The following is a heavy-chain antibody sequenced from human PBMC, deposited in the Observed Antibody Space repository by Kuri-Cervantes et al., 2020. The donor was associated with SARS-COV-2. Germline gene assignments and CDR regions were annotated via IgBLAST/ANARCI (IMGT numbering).Heavy chain of an antibody. V-gene: IGHV1-8*03. CDR3: ARLGWDFWSGYRNYYYYYMDV. J-gene: IGHJ6*03. D-gene: IGHD3-3*01. CDR2: MNPNSGNT. Sequence: ASVKVSCKASGYTFTSYDINWVRQATGQGLEWMGWMNPNSGNTGYAQKFQGRVTITRNTSISTAYMELSSLGSEDTAVYYCARLGWDFWSGYRNYYYYYMDVWGKGTTVTVSS. CDR1: GYTFTSYD.